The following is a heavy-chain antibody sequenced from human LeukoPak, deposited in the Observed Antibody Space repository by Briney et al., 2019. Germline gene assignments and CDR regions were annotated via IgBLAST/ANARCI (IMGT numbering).Heavy chain of an antibody. V-gene: IGHV1-69*01. CDR2: IIPIFGTA. Sequence: ASVKVSCKASGGTFSSYAISWVRQAPGQGLEWMGGIIPIFGTANYAQKFQGRVTITADESTSTAYMELSSLRSEDTAVYYCARTWFGELLVSNWFDPWGQGTVVTVSS. J-gene: IGHJ5*02. D-gene: IGHD3-10*01. CDR3: ARTWFGELLVSNWFDP. CDR1: GGTFSSYA.